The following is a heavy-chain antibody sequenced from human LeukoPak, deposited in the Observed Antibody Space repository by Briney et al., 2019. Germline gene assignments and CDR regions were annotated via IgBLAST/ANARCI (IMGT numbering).Heavy chain of an antibody. D-gene: IGHD4/OR15-4a*01. J-gene: IGHJ4*02. V-gene: IGHV3-48*03. CDR1: GFTFSSYE. CDR3: ARGGLFRYGGTSGDY. CDR2: ISSSGSTI. Sequence: PGGSLRLSCAASGFTFSSYEMNWVRQAPGKGLEWVSYISSSGSTIYYADSVKGRFTISRDNAKNSMYLHMSSLRGDDMAVYYCARGGLFRYGGTSGDYWGQGTLVTVSS.